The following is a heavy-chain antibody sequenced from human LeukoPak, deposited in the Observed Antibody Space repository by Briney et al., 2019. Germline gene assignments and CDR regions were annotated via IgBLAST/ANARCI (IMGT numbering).Heavy chain of an antibody. CDR2: TSGSSGTI. D-gene: IGHD1-1*01. CDR3: ARALNLLDPVTFDY. J-gene: IGHJ4*02. V-gene: IGHV3-48*01. Sequence: GVSLRLSCAASGFTFSSYSMNWVRQAPGKGLEWVSYTSGSSGTIYYTDSVKGRFTISRDDDKNSLYLQINSLRAEDTAVYYCARALNLLDPVTFDYWGQGTLVTVSS. CDR1: GFTFSSYS.